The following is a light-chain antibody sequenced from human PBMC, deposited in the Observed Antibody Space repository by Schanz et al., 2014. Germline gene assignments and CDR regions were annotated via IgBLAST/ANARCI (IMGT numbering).Light chain of an antibody. V-gene: IGLV1-40*01. CDR3: QSYDISLSVLYV. CDR1: SSNIGAGYD. Sequence: QSVLTQPPSVSGAPGQRVTISCTGSSSNIGAGYDVHWYQQLPGTAPKLLIYGNSNRPSGVPDRISGSKSGTSASLAITGLQTEDEADYYCQSYDISLSVLYVFGTGTKLTVL. CDR2: GNS. J-gene: IGLJ1*01.